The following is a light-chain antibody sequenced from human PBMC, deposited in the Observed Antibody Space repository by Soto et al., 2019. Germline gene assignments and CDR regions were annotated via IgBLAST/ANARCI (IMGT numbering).Light chain of an antibody. CDR1: QSISSSY. Sequence: EIVLTQSPGTLSLSPGKRATLSCRASQSISSSYLAWYQQKPGQAPRLLIYGASTRATGIPARFSGSGSGTEFTLTISSLQSADFAVYYCQQYYNWPRGTFGQGTKVDIK. V-gene: IGKV3-15*01. CDR3: QQYYNWPRGT. J-gene: IGKJ1*01. CDR2: GAS.